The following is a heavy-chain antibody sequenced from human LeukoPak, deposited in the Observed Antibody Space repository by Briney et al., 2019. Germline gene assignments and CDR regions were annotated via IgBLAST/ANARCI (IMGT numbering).Heavy chain of an antibody. CDR1: GFTFDDYA. J-gene: IGHJ6*03. D-gene: IGHD5-18*01. CDR2: ISWDGGST. Sequence: GGSLRLSCAASGFTFDDYAMHWVRQAPGKGLEWVSLISWDGGSTYYADSVKGRFTISRDNSKNSLYLQMNSLRAEDTALYYCAKGGSPMVTYYYYYMDVWGKGTTVTVSS. V-gene: IGHV3-43D*03. CDR3: AKGGSPMVTYYYYYMDV.